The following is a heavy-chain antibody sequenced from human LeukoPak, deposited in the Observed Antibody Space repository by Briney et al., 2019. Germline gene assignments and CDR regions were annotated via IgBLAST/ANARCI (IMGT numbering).Heavy chain of an antibody. Sequence: ASVNVSFTASGGTFSSYAISWVRQAPGQGLEWMGGIIPIFGTANYAQKFQGRVTITADESTSTAYMELSSLGSEDTAVYYCAMGAPSSSWYLRYYGMDVWGQGTTVTVSS. V-gene: IGHV1-69*13. D-gene: IGHD6-13*01. CDR1: GGTFSSYA. CDR3: AMGAPSSSWYLRYYGMDV. J-gene: IGHJ6*02. CDR2: IIPIFGTA.